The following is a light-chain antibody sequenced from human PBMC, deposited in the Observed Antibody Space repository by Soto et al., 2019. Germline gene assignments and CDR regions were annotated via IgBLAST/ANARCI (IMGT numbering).Light chain of an antibody. CDR1: QGISSY. CDR3: QQLNSYPPYKNT. V-gene: IGKV1-9*01. J-gene: IGKJ5*01. CDR2: AAS. Sequence: GDIVTITFRASQGISSYLAWYQQKPGKAPKLLIYAASTLQSGVPSRFSGSGSGTEFTLTISSLQPEDFATYYCQQLNSYPPYKNTFGQGTRLEIK.